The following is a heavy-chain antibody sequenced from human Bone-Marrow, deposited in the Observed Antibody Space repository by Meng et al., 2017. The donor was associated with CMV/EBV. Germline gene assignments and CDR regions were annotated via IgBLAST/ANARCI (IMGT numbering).Heavy chain of an antibody. CDR1: GFTFSSYA. V-gene: IGHV3-30*04. CDR2: ISYDGSNK. J-gene: IGHJ4*02. D-gene: IGHD2-21*01. Sequence: GESLKISCAASGFTFSSYAMHWVRQAPGKGLERVAVISYDGSNKYYADSVKGRFTISRDNSKNTLYLQMNSLRAEDTAVYYCAREGGGGDHLDYWGQGTLVTVSS. CDR3: AREGGGGDHLDY.